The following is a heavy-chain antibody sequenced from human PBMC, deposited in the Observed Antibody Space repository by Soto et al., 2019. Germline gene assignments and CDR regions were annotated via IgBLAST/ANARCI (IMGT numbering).Heavy chain of an antibody. J-gene: IGHJ6*02. Sequence: PSETLSLTCAVSGASIGTSGYSWTWIRQPPGRGLEWIGSIYHTGATHYIPSLKSRLTLSLDKSKNQFSLDLSSATVADTAVYYCVRERTIFGVAPGGGVDVWGQGTTVTVSS. CDR3: VRERTIFGVAPGGGVDV. V-gene: IGHV4-30-2*01. CDR2: IYHTGAT. D-gene: IGHD3-3*01. CDR1: GASIGTSGYS.